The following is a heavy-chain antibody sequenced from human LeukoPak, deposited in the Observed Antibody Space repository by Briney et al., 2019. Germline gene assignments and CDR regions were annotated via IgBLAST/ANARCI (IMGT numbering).Heavy chain of an antibody. Sequence: SETLSLTCGVYGGSFSGYYGSWIRQPPGKGLEWIGEINHRGSTNYNPSLKWRVTISVDTSKNQFSLKLSSVTAADTAVYYCARGYDSSGYLYYYYYMDVWGKGTTVTVSS. D-gene: IGHD3-22*01. CDR1: GGSFSGYY. CDR3: ARGYDSSGYLYYYYYMDV. V-gene: IGHV4-34*01. J-gene: IGHJ6*03. CDR2: INHRGST.